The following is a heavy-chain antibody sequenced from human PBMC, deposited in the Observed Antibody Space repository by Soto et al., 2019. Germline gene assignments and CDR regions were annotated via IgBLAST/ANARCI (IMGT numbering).Heavy chain of an antibody. J-gene: IGHJ4*02. Sequence: GSLRLSCTAPGFSVTSNYMSWVRQAPGKGLEWVSVIYAGGSTSYADSVKGRFTISRDNSNNTLYLQLNYLRAEDTAVYYCARGTWGISWPNFFDYWGQGVLVTVSS. CDR1: GFSVTSNY. CDR3: ARGTWGISWPNFFDY. V-gene: IGHV3-53*01. D-gene: IGHD6-13*01. CDR2: IYAGGST.